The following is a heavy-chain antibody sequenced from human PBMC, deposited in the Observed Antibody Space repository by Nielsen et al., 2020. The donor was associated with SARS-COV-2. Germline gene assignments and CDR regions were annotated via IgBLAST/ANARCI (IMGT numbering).Heavy chain of an antibody. CDR3: ARGFKHGFVSSTNYLDV. Sequence: SETLSLTCTVSGGSISSYYWTWIRQPPGKGLEWIGDISDSGSTNYSPSLKSRVTISLAKSKNQFSLKLTSVTAADTAVHYCARGFKHGFVSSTNYLDVWGKGTTVTVSS. CDR1: GGSISSYY. V-gene: IGHV4-59*08. CDR2: ISDSGST. D-gene: IGHD3-10*01. J-gene: IGHJ6*03.